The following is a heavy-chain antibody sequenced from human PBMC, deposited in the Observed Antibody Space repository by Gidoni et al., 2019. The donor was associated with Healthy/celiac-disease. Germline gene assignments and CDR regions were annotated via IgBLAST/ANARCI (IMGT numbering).Heavy chain of an antibody. D-gene: IGHD3-22*01. CDR2: FDPEDGET. V-gene: IGHV1-24*01. J-gene: IGHJ5*02. Sequence: QVQLVQSGAEVKKPGASVKVSCKVSGYTLTELSMHWVRQAPGKGLEWMGGFDPEDGETIYAQKFQGRVTMTEDTSTDTAYMELSSLRSEDTAVYYCATEIYDSSGPSSPNWFDPWGQGTLVTVSS. CDR3: ATEIYDSSGPSSPNWFDP. CDR1: GYTLTELS.